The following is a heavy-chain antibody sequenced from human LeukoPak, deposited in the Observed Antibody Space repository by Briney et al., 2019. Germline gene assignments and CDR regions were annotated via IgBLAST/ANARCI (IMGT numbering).Heavy chain of an antibody. CDR2: IYYSGST. D-gene: IGHD6-25*01. CDR3: ARQGGGFWYFDL. V-gene: IGHV4-59*08. Sequence: SETLSLTCTVSGGSISTYYWSWIRQPPGKGLEWIGYIYYSGSTNYNPSLKSRVTISVDTSKNQFSLKLSSVTAADTAVYYCARQGGGFWYFDLWGRGTLVTVSS. CDR1: GGSISTYY. J-gene: IGHJ2*01.